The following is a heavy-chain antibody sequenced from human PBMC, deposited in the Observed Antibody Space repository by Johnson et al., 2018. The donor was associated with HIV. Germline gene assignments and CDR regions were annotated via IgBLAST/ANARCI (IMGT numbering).Heavy chain of an antibody. D-gene: IGHD3-10*01. Sequence: MQLVESVGGVVQPGRSLRLSCVASGFTFRSSGMHWVRQAPGKGLEWVANIKQDGSEKYYVDSVKGRFTISRDNSKNTLYLQMNSLRAEDTAVYYCARDPPSYGSGSYFRAFDIWGQGTMVTVSS. V-gene: IGHV3-7*01. J-gene: IGHJ3*02. CDR1: GFTFRSSG. CDR3: ARDPPSYGSGSYFRAFDI. CDR2: IKQDGSEK.